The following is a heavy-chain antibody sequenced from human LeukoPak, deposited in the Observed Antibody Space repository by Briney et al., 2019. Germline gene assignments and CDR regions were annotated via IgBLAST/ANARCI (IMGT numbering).Heavy chain of an antibody. Sequence: PGGSLRLSCAASGFTFSSFSMNLVRKAPGKGLDWVPSISRSSSYIYYADSVKGRFTISRDSAKNSLYLQMNSLRAEDTAVYYCASFDTAMAPPLYYYGMDVWGQGTTVTVSS. CDR1: GFTFSSFS. CDR3: ASFDTAMAPPLYYYGMDV. V-gene: IGHV3-21*01. D-gene: IGHD5-18*01. J-gene: IGHJ6*02. CDR2: ISRSSSYI.